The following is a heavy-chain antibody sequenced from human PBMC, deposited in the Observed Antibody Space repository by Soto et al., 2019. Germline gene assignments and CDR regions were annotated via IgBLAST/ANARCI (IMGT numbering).Heavy chain of an antibody. Sequence: ASVKVSCKASGYTFTSYDINWVRQATGQGLEWMGWMNPNSGNTGYAQKFQGRVSMTRNTSISTAYMELSSLRSEDTAVYYCARGIVSGSYYLRGDFDYWGQGTLVTVSS. CDR1: GYTFTSYD. CDR2: MNPNSGNT. J-gene: IGHJ4*02. V-gene: IGHV1-8*01. D-gene: IGHD3-10*01. CDR3: ARGIVSGSYYLRGDFDY.